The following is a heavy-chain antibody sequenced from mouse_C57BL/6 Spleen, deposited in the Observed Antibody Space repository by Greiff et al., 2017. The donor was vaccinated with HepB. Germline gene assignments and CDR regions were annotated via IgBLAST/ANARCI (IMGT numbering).Heavy chain of an antibody. CDR2: ISYDGSN. CDR1: GYSITSGYY. J-gene: IGHJ1*03. CDR3: ARVLHYYGSSYWYFDV. Sequence: ESGPGLVKPSQSLSLTCSVTGYSITSGYYWNWIRQFPGNKLEWMGYISYDGSNNYNPSLKNRISITRDTSKNQFFLKLNSVTTEDTATYYCARVLHYYGSSYWYFDVWGTGTTVTVSS. D-gene: IGHD1-1*01. V-gene: IGHV3-6*01.